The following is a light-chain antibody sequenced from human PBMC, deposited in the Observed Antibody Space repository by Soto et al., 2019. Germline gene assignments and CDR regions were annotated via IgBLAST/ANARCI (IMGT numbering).Light chain of an antibody. J-gene: IGKJ1*01. Sequence: EIVLTQSPATLSLSPGERATLSCRASQSVTSNYLAWYRQKPGQAPRLLIFGASIRDTGIPDRFSGSGSGTDFTLTISRLESEDFAVYYCQQYGSSPGTFGQGTKVDIK. CDR3: QQYGSSPGT. CDR1: QSVTSNY. V-gene: IGKV3-20*01. CDR2: GAS.